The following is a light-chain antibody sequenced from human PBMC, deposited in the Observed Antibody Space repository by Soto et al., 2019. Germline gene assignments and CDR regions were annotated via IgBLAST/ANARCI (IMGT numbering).Light chain of an antibody. CDR2: EDN. CDR3: QSYHSGNVV. CDR1: SGSIASNY. Sequence: NFMLTQPHSVPESPGKTVTISCTRSSGSIASNYVQWYQQRPGSAPTPVIYEDNERPSGVPDRFSDSIDSSSNSASLTISGLKTDDEADYYCQSYHSGNVVFGGGTQLTVL. V-gene: IGLV6-57*04. J-gene: IGLJ2*01.